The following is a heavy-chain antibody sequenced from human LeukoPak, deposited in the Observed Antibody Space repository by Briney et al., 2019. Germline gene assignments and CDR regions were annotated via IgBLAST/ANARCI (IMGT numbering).Heavy chain of an antibody. CDR2: ISGSGGST. Sequence: GGSLRLSCAASGFTFSSYAMSWVRQAPGKGLEWVSAISGSGGSTYCADSVKGRFTISRDNSKNTLYLQMNSLRAEDTAVYYCAKAATMIVVVITPFDYWGQGTLVTVSS. V-gene: IGHV3-23*01. CDR1: GFTFSSYA. CDR3: AKAATMIVVVITPFDY. D-gene: IGHD3-22*01. J-gene: IGHJ4*02.